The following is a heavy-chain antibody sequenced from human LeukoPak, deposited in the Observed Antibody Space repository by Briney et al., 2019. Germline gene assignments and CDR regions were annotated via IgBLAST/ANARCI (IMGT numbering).Heavy chain of an antibody. D-gene: IGHD6-6*01. CDR3: ARRSTLENFFDS. Sequence: SETLSLTCTVSGGSMTSYYWSWIRQPPGKGLEWIGNIYYTGSTNYNPSLKSRVTMSVDSSKGQLSPKLTSLTAADSAVYYCARRSTLENFFDSWGQGTPVTVSS. J-gene: IGHJ4*02. CDR2: IYYTGST. V-gene: IGHV4-59*08. CDR1: GGSMTSYY.